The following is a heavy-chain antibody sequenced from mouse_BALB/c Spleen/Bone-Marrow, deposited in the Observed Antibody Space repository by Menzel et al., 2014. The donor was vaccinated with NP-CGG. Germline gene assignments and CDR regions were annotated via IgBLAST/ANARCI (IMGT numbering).Heavy chain of an antibody. Sequence: DVMLVESGGGLVQPGGSRKLSCAASGFTFSDYGMAWVRQAPGKGPEWVAFISNLAYSIYYADTVTGRFTISRENAKNTLYLEMSSLRSEDTAMYYCARGFLYYDYSFAYWGQGTLVTVSA. V-gene: IGHV5-15*02. J-gene: IGHJ3*01. CDR2: ISNLAYSI. D-gene: IGHD2-4*01. CDR1: GFTFSDYG. CDR3: ARGFLYYDYSFAY.